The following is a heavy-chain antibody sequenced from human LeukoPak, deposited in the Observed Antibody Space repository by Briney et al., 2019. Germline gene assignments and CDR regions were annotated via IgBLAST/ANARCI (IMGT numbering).Heavy chain of an antibody. D-gene: IGHD6-6*01. Sequence: GGSLRLSCAASGFTFSSYAMHWVRQAPGKGLEWVAVISYDGSNKYYADSVKGRFTISRDNSKNTLYLQMNSLRAEDTAVYYCARGVFTHGMDVWGQGTTVTVSS. CDR1: GFTFSSYA. J-gene: IGHJ6*02. CDR3: ARGVFTHGMDV. V-gene: IGHV3-30-3*01. CDR2: ISYDGSNK.